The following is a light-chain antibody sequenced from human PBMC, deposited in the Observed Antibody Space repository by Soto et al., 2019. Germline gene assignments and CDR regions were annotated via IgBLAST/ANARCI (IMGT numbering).Light chain of an antibody. J-gene: IGLJ1*01. CDR1: SSDLGSYDY. V-gene: IGLV2-14*01. CDR2: EVS. Sequence: QSVLIQPPSVSGSPGQSVSISCTGTSSDLGSYDYVSWYQQHPGKAPKLMIYEVSNRPSGVSNRFSGSKSGNTASLTIFGLQAEDEADYYCSSYTSSSTPYVFGTGTKVTVL. CDR3: SSYTSSSTPYV.